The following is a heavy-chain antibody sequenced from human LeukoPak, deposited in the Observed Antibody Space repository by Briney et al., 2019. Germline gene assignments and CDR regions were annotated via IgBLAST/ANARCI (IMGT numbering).Heavy chain of an antibody. V-gene: IGHV4-59*01. CDR2: IYYSGNT. J-gene: IGHJ4*02. CDR1: GGSISSFY. Sequence: PSETLSLTCTVSGGSISSFYRSWIRQPPGKGLEWIGYIYYSGNTNYNPSLKNRVTISVDTSKNQFSLKLSSVTAADTAVYYCARGYSGSYGRFDYWGQGTLATVSS. D-gene: IGHD1-26*01. CDR3: ARGYSGSYGRFDY.